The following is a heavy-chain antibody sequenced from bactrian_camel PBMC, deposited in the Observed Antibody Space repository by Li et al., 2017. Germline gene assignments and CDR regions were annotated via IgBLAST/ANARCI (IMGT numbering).Heavy chain of an antibody. CDR2: ISRGGSVT. CDR3: AAPRLAAAPLLDYDCYSGAWSRGGY. D-gene: IGHD3*01. CDR1: GFRVSSTC. V-gene: IGHV3S53*01. J-gene: IGHJ4*01. Sequence: HVQLVESGGGSVQAGESLRLSCAASGFRVSSTCMGWLRQAPGKEREVVATISRGGSVTYYADSVKGRFIIAQDSAKHTISLTLDMLEPNDTAMYYCAAPRLAAAPLLDYDCYSGAWSRGGYWGQGTQVTVS.